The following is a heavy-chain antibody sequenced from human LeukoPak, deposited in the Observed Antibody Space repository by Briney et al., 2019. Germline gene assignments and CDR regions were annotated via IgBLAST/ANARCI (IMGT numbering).Heavy chain of an antibody. Sequence: PGGSLRLSCAASGFTFSSYAMSWVRQAPGKGLEWVSAISGSGGSTYYADSVRGRFTISRDNSMHTLYLQMNSLRAEDTAVYYCAKYADSSGYYGGPVDNWFDPWGQGTLVTVSS. J-gene: IGHJ5*02. CDR1: GFTFSSYA. V-gene: IGHV3-23*01. D-gene: IGHD3-22*01. CDR2: ISGSGGST. CDR3: AKYADSSGYYGGPVDNWFDP.